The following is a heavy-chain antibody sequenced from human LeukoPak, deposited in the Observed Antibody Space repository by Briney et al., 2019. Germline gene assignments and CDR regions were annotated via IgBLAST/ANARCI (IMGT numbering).Heavy chain of an antibody. CDR1: GLTFKNYA. Sequence: GGSLRLSCAASGLTFKNYALSWVRQAPGKGLEWVSFISAGGGNTNYADSVKGRFTISRDNAKNSLYLQMNSLRAEDTAVYYCARDPKGHYYFDYWGQGTLVTVSS. CDR3: ARDPKGHYYFDY. J-gene: IGHJ4*02. V-gene: IGHV3-23*01. CDR2: ISAGGGNT.